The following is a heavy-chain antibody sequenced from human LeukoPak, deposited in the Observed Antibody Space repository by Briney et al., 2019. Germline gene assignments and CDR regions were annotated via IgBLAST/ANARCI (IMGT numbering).Heavy chain of an antibody. Sequence: KASETLSLTCTVSGGSISSYYWSWIRQPPGKGLEWIGEINHSGSTNYNPSLKSRVTISVDTSKNQFSLKLSSVTAADTAVYYCARGLELWFGELLRAPDWFDPWGQGSLVTVSS. V-gene: IGHV4-34*01. CDR3: ARGLELWFGELLRAPDWFDP. J-gene: IGHJ5*02. CDR2: INHSGST. D-gene: IGHD3-10*01. CDR1: GGSISSYY.